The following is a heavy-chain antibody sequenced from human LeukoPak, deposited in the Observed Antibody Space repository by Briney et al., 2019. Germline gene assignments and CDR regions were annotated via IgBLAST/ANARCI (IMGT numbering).Heavy chain of an antibody. CDR3: AKDRASIAAAGLFDY. D-gene: IGHD6-13*01. Sequence: PGGSLRLSCAASGFTFSSYGMHWVRQAPGKGLEWVAVISHDGSNKYYADSVKGRFTISRDNSKNTLYLQMNSLRAEDTAVYYCAKDRASIAAAGLFDYWGQGTLVTVSS. V-gene: IGHV3-30*18. J-gene: IGHJ4*02. CDR2: ISHDGSNK. CDR1: GFTFSSYG.